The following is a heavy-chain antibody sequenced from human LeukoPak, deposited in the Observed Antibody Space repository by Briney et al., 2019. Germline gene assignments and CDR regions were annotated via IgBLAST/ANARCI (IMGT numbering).Heavy chain of an antibody. CDR1: GGSFSGYY. J-gene: IGHJ6*04. V-gene: IGHV4-34*01. CDR3: ARSSRGGNARSSMDV. CDR2: INHSGST. Sequence: PSETLSLTCAVYGGSFSGYYWSWIRQPPGKGLEWIGEINHSGSTNYNPSLKSRVTISVDTSKNQFSLKLSSVTAADTAVYYCARSSRGGNARSSMDVWGEGTTVTVSS. D-gene: IGHD4-23*01.